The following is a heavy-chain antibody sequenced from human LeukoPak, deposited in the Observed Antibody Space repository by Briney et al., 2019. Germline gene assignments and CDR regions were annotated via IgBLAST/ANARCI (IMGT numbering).Heavy chain of an antibody. CDR2: ISSSSSYI. D-gene: IGHD4-23*01. CDR3: ARGFSGYGGNRGFDY. Sequence: GGSLRLSCAASGFTFSSYSMNWVRQAPGKGLEWVSSISSSSSYIYYADSVKGRFTISGDNAKNSLYLQMNSLRAEDTAVYYCARGFSGYGGNRGFDYWGQGTLVTVSS. V-gene: IGHV3-21*01. CDR1: GFTFSSYS. J-gene: IGHJ4*02.